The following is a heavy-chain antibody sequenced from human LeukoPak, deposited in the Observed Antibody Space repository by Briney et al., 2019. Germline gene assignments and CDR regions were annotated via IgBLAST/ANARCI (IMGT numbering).Heavy chain of an antibody. V-gene: IGHV4-30-4*08. CDR3: AIDRGDSSGYYPYDAFDI. CDR1: GGSISSGDYY. D-gene: IGHD3-22*01. Sequence: PSQTLSLTCTVSGGSISSGDYYRSWIRQPPGKGLEWIGYIYYSGSTYYNPSLKSRVTISVDTSKNQFSLKLSSVTAADTAVYYCAIDRGDSSGYYPYDAFDIWGQGTMVTVSS. J-gene: IGHJ3*02. CDR2: IYYSGST.